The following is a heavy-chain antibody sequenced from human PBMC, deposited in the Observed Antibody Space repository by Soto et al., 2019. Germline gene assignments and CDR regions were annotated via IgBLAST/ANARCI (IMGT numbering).Heavy chain of an antibody. V-gene: IGHV1-69*13. CDR3: VAGDYYYDSSGYYENYYYGMDV. CDR2: IIPIFGTA. CDR1: GGTFSSYA. J-gene: IGHJ6*02. Sequence: GASVKVSCKASGGTFSSYAISWVRQAPGQGLEWMGGIIPIFGTASYAQKFQGRVTITADESTSTAYMELSSLRSEDTAVYYCVAGDYYYDSSGYYENYYYGMDVWGQGTTVTVSS. D-gene: IGHD3-22*01.